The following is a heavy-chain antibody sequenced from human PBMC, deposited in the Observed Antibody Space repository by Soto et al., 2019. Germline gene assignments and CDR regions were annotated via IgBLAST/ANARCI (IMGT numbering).Heavy chain of an antibody. CDR3: AKDFSFIAAAGILDY. Sequence: GGSLRLSCAASGFTVSSNYMSWVRQAPGKGLEWVSFIYTSGTTYYADSVKGRFTISRDNSKNTLYLQMNSLRAEDTAVYYCAKDFSFIAAAGILDYWGQGTLVTVSS. V-gene: IGHV3-66*03. J-gene: IGHJ4*02. D-gene: IGHD6-13*01. CDR2: IYTSGTT. CDR1: GFTVSSNY.